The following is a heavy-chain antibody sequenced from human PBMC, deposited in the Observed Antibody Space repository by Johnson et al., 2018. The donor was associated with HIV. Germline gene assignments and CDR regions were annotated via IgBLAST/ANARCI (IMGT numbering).Heavy chain of an antibody. D-gene: IGHD6-19*01. CDR2: IDSTGSNR. CDR1: GFSFGDNA. J-gene: IGHJ3*02. Sequence: QVQLVESGGGLVQPGRSLRLSCTASGFSFGDNAMTWIRQAPGKGLEWVSYIDSTGSNRYDADSVKGRFTISRDNAKNSLYLQMNSLRAEDTAVYYCARAVADGWFSYDAFDIWGQGTMVTVSS. CDR3: ARAVADGWFSYDAFDI. V-gene: IGHV3-11*01.